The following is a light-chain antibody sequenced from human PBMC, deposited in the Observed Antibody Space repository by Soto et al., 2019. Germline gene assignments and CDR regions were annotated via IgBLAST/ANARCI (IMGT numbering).Light chain of an antibody. CDR2: GNS. Sequence: QSVLTQPPSVSGAPGQRVTISCTGSSSNIGAGYDVHWYQQLPGTAPKLLIYGNSNRPSGVPDRFSGSKSGTSASLAITGLQADDEAGYYCQSYDSSLSGYVFGTGTKLTVL. V-gene: IGLV1-40*01. CDR1: SSNIGAGYD. J-gene: IGLJ1*01. CDR3: QSYDSSLSGYV.